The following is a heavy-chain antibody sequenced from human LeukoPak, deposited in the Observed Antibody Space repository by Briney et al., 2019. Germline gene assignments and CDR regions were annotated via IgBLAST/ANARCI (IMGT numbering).Heavy chain of an antibody. V-gene: IGHV5-51*01. D-gene: IGHD2-2*01. J-gene: IGHJ5*02. CDR1: GYSFTSHW. CDR2: IYPGDSRT. CDR3: ACRMLTSPWFEP. Sequence: GESLKISCEGSGYSFTSHWIGWVRQMPGKGLEWMGVIYPGDSRTRYSPSLQGQVTISADKSINTAYLQWSSLKTSDTAVYYCACRMLTSPWFEPWGQGTLVTVSS.